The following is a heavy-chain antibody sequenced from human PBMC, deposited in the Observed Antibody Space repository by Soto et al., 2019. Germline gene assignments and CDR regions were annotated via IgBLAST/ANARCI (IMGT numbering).Heavy chain of an antibody. J-gene: IGHJ4*02. V-gene: IGHV1-3*01. D-gene: IGHD5-12*01. CDR3: ERGSGYDYPFGY. Sequence: QVQLVQSGAEVKKPGASVKVSCKASGYTFTSYAMHWVRQAPGQRLEWLGWINAGNGNTKYSQKFQGSVTITRDTSASTAYMELSSLRSEDTAVYYCERGSGYDYPFGYWGQGTLVT. CDR1: GYTFTSYA. CDR2: INAGNGNT.